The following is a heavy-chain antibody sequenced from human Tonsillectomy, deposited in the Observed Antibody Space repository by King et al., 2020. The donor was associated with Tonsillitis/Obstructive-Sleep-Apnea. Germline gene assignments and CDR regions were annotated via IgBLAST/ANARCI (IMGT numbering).Heavy chain of an antibody. CDR3: AHSYCGSSTCRREDV. J-gene: IGHJ6*04. CDR1: GFSLTTSGVG. V-gene: IGHV2-5*02. D-gene: IGHD2-2*01. CDR2: IYWDDDK. Sequence: TLQESGPTLVKPPQTLTLTCTFSGFSLTTSGVGVGWIRQPPGKALEWLAIIYWDDDKRYSPSLKSRLTITKDTSKNQVVLTMTNMDPVDTATYYCAHSYCGSSTCRREDVWGKGTTVTVSS.